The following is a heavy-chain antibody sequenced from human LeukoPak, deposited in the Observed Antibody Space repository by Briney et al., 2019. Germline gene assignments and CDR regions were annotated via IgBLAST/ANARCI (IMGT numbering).Heavy chain of an antibody. V-gene: IGHV4-34*01. J-gene: IGHJ4*02. Sequence: PSGTLSLTCAVYGGSFSGYYWSWIRQPPGKGLEWIGEINHSGSTNYNPSLKSRVTISVDTSKNQFSLKLSSVTAADTAVYYCARARYSYGMDYWGQGTLVTVSS. CDR2: INHSGST. CDR3: ARARYSYGMDY. D-gene: IGHD5-18*01. CDR1: GGSFSGYY.